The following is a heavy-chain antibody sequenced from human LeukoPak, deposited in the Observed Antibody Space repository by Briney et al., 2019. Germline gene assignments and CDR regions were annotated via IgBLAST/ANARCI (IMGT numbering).Heavy chain of an antibody. J-gene: IGHJ4*02. D-gene: IGHD3-9*01. CDR2: IYYSGTT. CDR3: ARGKSRILRYFDWLPFDY. Sequence: SETLSLTCTVSGGSISSRTYYWGWIRQPPGKGLEWIGTIYYSGTTYYNPSLKSRVTISLDTSKNQFSLKLSSVTAADTAIYYCARGKSRILRYFDWLPFDYWGQGTLVTVSS. CDR1: GGSISSRTYY. V-gene: IGHV4-39*07.